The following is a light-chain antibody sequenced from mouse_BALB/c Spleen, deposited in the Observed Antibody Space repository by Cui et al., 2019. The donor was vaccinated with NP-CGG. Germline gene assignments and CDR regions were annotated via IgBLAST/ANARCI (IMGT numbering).Light chain of an antibody. Sequence: QAVVTQESALTTSPGETVTLTCRSTTGTVTTGNYANWVQEKPDHLFTGLIGGTNNRAPGVPARFSGSLIGDKAALTITGAQTEDEAIYFCALWYSNHWVFGGGTKVTVL. CDR1: TGTVTTGNY. CDR3: ALWYSNHWV. J-gene: IGLJ1*01. V-gene: IGLV1*01. CDR2: GTN.